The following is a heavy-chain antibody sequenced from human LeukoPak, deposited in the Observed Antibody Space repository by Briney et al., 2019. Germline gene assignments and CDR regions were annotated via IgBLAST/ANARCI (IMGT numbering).Heavy chain of an antibody. Sequence: SETLSLTCTVSGGSISSYYWSWIRQPPGKGLEWIGYIYYSGSTNYNPSLKSRVTISVDTSKNQFSLKLSSVTAADTAVYYCARVSSSGYGVSSGLFYWGQGTLVTVSS. CDR1: GGSISSYY. CDR3: ARVSSSGYGVSSGLFY. V-gene: IGHV4-59*01. D-gene: IGHD5-18*01. J-gene: IGHJ4*02. CDR2: IYYSGST.